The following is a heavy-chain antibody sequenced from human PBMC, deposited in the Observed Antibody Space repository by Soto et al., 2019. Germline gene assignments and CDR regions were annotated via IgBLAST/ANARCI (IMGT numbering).Heavy chain of an antibody. CDR1: GGSFSGYY. CDR2: INHSGST. J-gene: IGHJ4*02. V-gene: IGHV4-34*01. D-gene: IGHD3-3*01. CDR3: ARGDFWSGYYTLSFDY. Sequence: SETLSLTCAVYGGSFSGYYWSWIRQPPGKGLEWIGEINHSGSTNYNPSLKSRVTISVDTSKNQFSLKLSSVTAADTAVYYCARGDFWSGYYTLSFDYWGQGTLVTVSS.